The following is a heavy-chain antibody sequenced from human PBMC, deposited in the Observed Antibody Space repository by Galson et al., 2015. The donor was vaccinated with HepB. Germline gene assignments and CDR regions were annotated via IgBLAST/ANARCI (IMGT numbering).Heavy chain of an antibody. Sequence: SLRLSCAASGFTFSNYPMNWVRQAPGKGLEWVSYISSSSSTIYYADSVKGRFTISRDNAKNSLYLQMNSLRAEDTAVYYCAREPNYDISSYYFEYWGQGTTVTVSS. CDR2: ISSSSSTI. CDR1: GFTFSNYP. V-gene: IGHV3-48*01. J-gene: IGHJ4*03. D-gene: IGHD3-22*01. CDR3: AREPNYDISSYYFEY.